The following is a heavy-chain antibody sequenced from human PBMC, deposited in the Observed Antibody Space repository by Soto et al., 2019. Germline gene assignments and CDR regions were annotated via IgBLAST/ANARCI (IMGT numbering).Heavy chain of an antibody. CDR2: IYHTGST. CDR3: ATLPPRIVVVVLPIPT. D-gene: IGHD2-15*01. CDR1: GASISSTSW. V-gene: IGHV4-4*02. J-gene: IGHJ4*02. Sequence: QVQLQESGPRLVKPSGTLSLTCAVSGASISSTSWWTWVRQPPGKGLEWIGEIYHTGSTKYNPSLKSRVTISLDKSNNQCSLNLSSVTAADTAVYYCATLPPRIVVVVLPIPTWGQGTLVTVSS.